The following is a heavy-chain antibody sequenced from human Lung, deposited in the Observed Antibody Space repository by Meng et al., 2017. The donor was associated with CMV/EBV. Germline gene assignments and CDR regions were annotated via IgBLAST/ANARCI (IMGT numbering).Heavy chain of an antibody. CDR2: ANFNAYNT. J-gene: IGHJ6*02. D-gene: IGHD1-14*01. CDR3: VRDQFETGSYGRGV. Sequence: GGSLRLXCAGAGFAFGDFGMSWVRQGPGKGLEWVAGANFNAYNTDYADSVRGRFTISRDNVKKTLYLQMNGLRAEDTALSYCVRDQFETGSYGRGVGGQGTXVTVSS. CDR1: GFAFGDFG. V-gene: IGHV3-20*04.